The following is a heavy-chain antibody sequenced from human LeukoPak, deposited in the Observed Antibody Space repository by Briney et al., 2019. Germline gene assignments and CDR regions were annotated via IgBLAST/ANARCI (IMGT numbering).Heavy chain of an antibody. Sequence: GGSLRLSCAASGFTFNTYPMHWVRQAPGKGLEWVALIQDDGAKTNYADSVRGRFTISRDNSRSTVYLQMNSLKPDDTAVYYCATQTITLVVVISPSDYWGQGALVTVSS. CDR3: ATQTITLVVVISPSDY. J-gene: IGHJ4*02. D-gene: IGHD3-22*01. V-gene: IGHV3-30*02. CDR1: GFTFNTYP. CDR2: IQDDGAKT.